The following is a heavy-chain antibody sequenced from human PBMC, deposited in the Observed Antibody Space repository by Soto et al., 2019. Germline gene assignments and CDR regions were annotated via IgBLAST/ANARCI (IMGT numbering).Heavy chain of an antibody. CDR1: GYTLTELS. V-gene: IGHV1-24*01. CDR3: ATAMVDIVATIPLPSEY. Sequence: ASVKVSCKVSGYTLTELSMHWVRQAPGKGLEWMGGCDPEDGERIYAQKFQGRVTMTEDTSTDTAYMELSSLRSEDTAVYYCATAMVDIVATIPLPSEYWGQGTLVTVAS. D-gene: IGHD5-12*01. CDR2: CDPEDGER. J-gene: IGHJ4*02.